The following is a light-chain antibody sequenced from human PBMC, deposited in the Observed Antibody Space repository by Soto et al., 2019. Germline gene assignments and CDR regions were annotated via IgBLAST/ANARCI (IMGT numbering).Light chain of an antibody. CDR2: INN. V-gene: IGLV1-44*01. Sequence: QSVLPQTPSASGAPGQKVVISCSGSDSDVGTNSVNWYQQVPGAAPKLLIYINNKRPAGVPDRFSGSKSGTSASLAISGLRSEDEADYYCQTYDSSLSGYVFGTGTKVTVL. CDR1: DSDVGTNS. J-gene: IGLJ1*01. CDR3: QTYDSSLSGYV.